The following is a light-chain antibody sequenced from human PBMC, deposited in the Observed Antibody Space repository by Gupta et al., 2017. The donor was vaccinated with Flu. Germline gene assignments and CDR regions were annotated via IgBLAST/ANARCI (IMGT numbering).Light chain of an antibody. Sequence: SYELTQPPSVSVPPGQTARITCSGDALPKQYAYWYQQKPGQAPVLVIYKDSERPSGIPERFSGSSSGTTVTLTISGVQAEDEADYYCQSADSSGTPWVFGGGTKLTVL. CDR3: QSADSSGTPWV. CDR1: ALPKQY. CDR2: KDS. V-gene: IGLV3-25*02. J-gene: IGLJ3*02.